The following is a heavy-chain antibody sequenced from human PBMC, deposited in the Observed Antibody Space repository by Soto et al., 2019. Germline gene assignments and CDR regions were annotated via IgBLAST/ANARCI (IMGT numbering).Heavy chain of an antibody. CDR2: ISGSGGST. V-gene: IGHV3-23*01. CDR3: AKDRVRGYDWFDS. CDR1: GFTFSSYA. J-gene: IGHJ5*01. D-gene: IGHD5-12*01. Sequence: EVQLLESGGGLVQPGGSLRLSCAASGFTFSSYAMSWVRQAPGKGLEWVSAISGSGGSTFYADSVKGRFTISRDTSKNTLFLQMNSLRAEDTAVYNCAKDRVRGYDWFDSWGQGTLVTVSS.